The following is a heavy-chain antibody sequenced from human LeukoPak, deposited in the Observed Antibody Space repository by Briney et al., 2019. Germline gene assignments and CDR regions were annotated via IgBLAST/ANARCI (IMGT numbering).Heavy chain of an antibody. J-gene: IGHJ3*02. D-gene: IGHD3-22*01. CDR3: ARVATIYYDSSVGPFDI. V-gene: IGHV1-46*01. CDR2: INPSGGST. Sequence: EASVKVSCRASGYTFTSHFMHWMRQAPGQGLEWMGIINPSGGSTNYAQKFQGRLTMTRDMSTSTVYMELSSLRSEDTAVYYCARVATIYYDSSVGPFDIWGQGTMVTVSS. CDR1: GYTFTSHF.